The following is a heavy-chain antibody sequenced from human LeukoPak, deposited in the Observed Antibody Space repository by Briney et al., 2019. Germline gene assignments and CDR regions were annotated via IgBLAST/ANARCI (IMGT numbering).Heavy chain of an antibody. Sequence: GGSLRLSCAASGFNFSNYTMSWVRQAPGKGLEWVSAISGSGGSTYYADSVKGQFTISRDNAKNTLYLQMNSLRAEDTAVYYCARVSSSSWWALDYWGQGTLVTVSS. V-gene: IGHV3-23*01. J-gene: IGHJ4*02. D-gene: IGHD6-13*01. CDR2: ISGSGGST. CDR3: ARVSSSSWWALDY. CDR1: GFNFSNYT.